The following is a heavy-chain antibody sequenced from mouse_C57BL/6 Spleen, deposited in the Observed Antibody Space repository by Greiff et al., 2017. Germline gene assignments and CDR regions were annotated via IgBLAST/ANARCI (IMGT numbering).Heavy chain of an antibody. V-gene: IGHV1-50*01. CDR1: GYTFTSYW. CDR2: IDPSDSYT. Sequence: QVQLQQPGAELVKPGASVKLSCKASGYTFTSYWMPWVKQRPGQGLEWIGEIDPSDSYTNYNQKFKGQATLTVDTSSSTAYMQLSSLTSEDSADYYCARGDYYGSSYGYAMDYWGQGTSVTVSS. D-gene: IGHD1-1*01. CDR3: ARGDYYGSSYGYAMDY. J-gene: IGHJ4*01.